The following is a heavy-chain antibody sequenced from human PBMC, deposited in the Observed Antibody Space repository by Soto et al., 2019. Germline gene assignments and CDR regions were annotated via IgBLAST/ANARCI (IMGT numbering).Heavy chain of an antibody. V-gene: IGHV1-18*01. Sequence: QVQLVQSGAEVKKPGASVKVSCKASGYTFTSYGISWVRQAPGQGREWMGWISAYNGNTNYAQKLQGRVARTTHTATSTAYMELRSLRADDTAVYCGARAPPWFGELGANNWFDPLGQGTLVTVSS. CDR3: ARAPPWFGELGANNWFDP. CDR2: ISAYNGNT. D-gene: IGHD3-10*01. J-gene: IGHJ5*02. CDR1: GYTFTSYG.